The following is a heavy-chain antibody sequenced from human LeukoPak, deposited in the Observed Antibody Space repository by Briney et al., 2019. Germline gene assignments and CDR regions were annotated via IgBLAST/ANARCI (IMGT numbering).Heavy chain of an antibody. CDR3: ATSHGSGSSEPDY. J-gene: IGHJ4*02. Sequence: SGGSLRLSCAASGFTFSSYGMHWVRQAPGKGLEWVAFIRYDGSNKYYADSVKGRFTISRDNSKNTLYLQMNSLRAEDTAVYYCATSHGSGSSEPDYWGQGTLVTVSS. V-gene: IGHV3-30*02. CDR2: IRYDGSNK. D-gene: IGHD3-10*01. CDR1: GFTFSSYG.